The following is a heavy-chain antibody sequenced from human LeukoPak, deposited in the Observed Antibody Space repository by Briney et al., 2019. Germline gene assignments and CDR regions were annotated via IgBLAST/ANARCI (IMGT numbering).Heavy chain of an antibody. CDR1: GGSISSYY. Sequence: ASETLSLTCTVSGGSISSYYLNWIRQPPGKGPEWIGCISDTGTTKYNPAFKSRVTISVDTSKNQFSLKLTSVTAADTAVYFCATGYYEPFEKWGQGTLVSVSS. J-gene: IGHJ4*02. D-gene: IGHD3-22*01. CDR3: ATGYYEPFEK. CDR2: ISDTGTT. V-gene: IGHV4-59*01.